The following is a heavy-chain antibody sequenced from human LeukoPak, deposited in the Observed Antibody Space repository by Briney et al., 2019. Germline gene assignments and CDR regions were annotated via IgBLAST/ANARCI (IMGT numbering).Heavy chain of an antibody. CDR3: ARDKDYSIDH. J-gene: IGHJ4*02. Sequence: SQTLSLTCAISGVSVSSNSAAWNWIRQSPSRGLEWLGGTYYRSKWYTDYAVSVTSRITINPDTSKNQFSLQLNSVTPEDTAVYYCARDKDYSIDHWGQGTLVTVSS. CDR1: GVSVSSNSAA. CDR2: TYYRSKWYT. D-gene: IGHD4-11*01. V-gene: IGHV6-1*01.